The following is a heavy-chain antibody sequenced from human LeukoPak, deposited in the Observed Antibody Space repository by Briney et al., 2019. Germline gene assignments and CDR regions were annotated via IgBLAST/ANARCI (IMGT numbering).Heavy chain of an antibody. CDR1: GYTFTGYY. V-gene: IGHV1-2*02. J-gene: IGHJ4*02. D-gene: IGHD3-9*01. Sequence: GASVKVSCKASGYTFTGYYMHWVRQAPGQGLEWMGWINPNSGGTNYAQKFQGRVTMTRDTSISTAYMELSRLRSDDTAVYYCARVYDILTGYGPGYWGQGTLVTVSS. CDR2: INPNSGGT. CDR3: ARVYDILTGYGPGY.